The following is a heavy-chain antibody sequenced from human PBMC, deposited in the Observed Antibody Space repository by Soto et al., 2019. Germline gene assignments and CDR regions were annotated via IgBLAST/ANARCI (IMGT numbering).Heavy chain of an antibody. CDR3: AKDIGCSGGSCYQFDY. Sequence: SLRLCCSASVFTFDDYAMHWFRQAPGKGLEWVSGISWNSGSIGYADSVKGRFTISRDNAKNSLYLQMNSLRAEDTALYYCAKDIGCSGGSCYQFDYWGQGTLVTVS. V-gene: IGHV3-9*01. CDR1: VFTFDDYA. J-gene: IGHJ4*02. D-gene: IGHD2-15*01. CDR2: ISWNSGSI.